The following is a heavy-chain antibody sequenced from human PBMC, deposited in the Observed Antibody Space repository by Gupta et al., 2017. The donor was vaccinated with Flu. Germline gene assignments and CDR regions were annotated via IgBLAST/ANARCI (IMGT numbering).Heavy chain of an antibody. CDR1: QFTVSSHS. Sequence: GQLVWSRGGVLMPGGCMHLPWAASQFTVSSHSMNCVRQVPGKGLEWVSSIGSINPYISYADSVKGRFTISSNNAKNSLYLQMNRLRAEDTAVYYFARVTSKGIVPLDYWGQGTLVTVSS. CDR2: IGSINPYI. CDR3: ARVTSKGIVPLDY. J-gene: IGHJ4*02. D-gene: IGHD2-2*01. V-gene: IGHV3-21*01.